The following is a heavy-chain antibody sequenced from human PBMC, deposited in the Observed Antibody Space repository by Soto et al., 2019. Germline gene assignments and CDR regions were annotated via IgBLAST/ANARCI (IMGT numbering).Heavy chain of an antibody. J-gene: IGHJ5*01. CDR2: IYNRGPT. CDR3: ARVSAGGTRWFDS. D-gene: IGHD6-13*01. CDR1: GGSISTGVWY. V-gene: IGHV4-31*03. Sequence: QVQLQESGPGLVKPSQTLSLTCSVSGGSISTGVWYWSWVREHPGKGLEWIGDIYNRGPTSYNPSLGSRVTISRDTSKNQVSLKVNSVTAADTAVYYCARVSAGGTRWFDSWGQGIRVTVSS.